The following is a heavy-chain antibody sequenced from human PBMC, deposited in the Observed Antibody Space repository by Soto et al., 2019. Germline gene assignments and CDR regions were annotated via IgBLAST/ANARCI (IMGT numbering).Heavy chain of an antibody. V-gene: IGHV1-3*01. J-gene: IGHJ5*02. CDR2: INAGNGNT. CDR3: ARQYYYGSGSYYWFDP. D-gene: IGHD3-10*01. Sequence: ASVKVSCKASGYTFTSYAMHWVRQAPGQRLEWMGWINAGNGNTKYSQKFQGRVTITRDTSASTAYMELSSLRSEDTAVYYCARQYYYGSGSYYWFDPGGQGTLVTVSS. CDR1: GYTFTSYA.